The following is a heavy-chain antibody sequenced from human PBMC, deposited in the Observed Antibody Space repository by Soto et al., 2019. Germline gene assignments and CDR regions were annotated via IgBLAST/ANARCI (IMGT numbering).Heavy chain of an antibody. CDR2: ISYDGSNK. CDR1: GFTFSSYG. V-gene: IGHV3-30*18. D-gene: IGHD3-9*01. Sequence: GGSLRLSCAASGFTFSSYGMHWVRQAPGKGLEWVAVISYDGSNKYYADSVKGRFTISRDNSKNTLYLQMNSLRAEDTAVYYCAKDLIHSVGTIPGYYYGMDVWGQGTTVTVSS. CDR3: AKDLIHSVGTIPGYYYGMDV. J-gene: IGHJ6*02.